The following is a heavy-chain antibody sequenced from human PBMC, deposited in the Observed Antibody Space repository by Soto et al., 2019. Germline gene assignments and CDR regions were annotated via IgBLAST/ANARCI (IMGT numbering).Heavy chain of an antibody. J-gene: IGHJ5*02. CDR1: GFTCNKHA. CDR3: AAYCYTMTCTHFHGYS. D-gene: IGHD3-16*02. V-gene: IGHV3-7*03. Sequence: PGGSLRLSCGASGFTCNKHALAWVRQAPGKGLEWVANIKQDESDKYYVDSVKGRFTISRDNAKNALYLQMNSLRVEDTAVYYCAAYCYTMTCTHFHGYSWGQGTQVTVSS. CDR2: IKQDESDK.